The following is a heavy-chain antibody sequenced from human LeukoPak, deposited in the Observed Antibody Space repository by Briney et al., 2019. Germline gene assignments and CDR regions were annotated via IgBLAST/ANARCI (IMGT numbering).Heavy chain of an antibody. CDR1: GFTFSSYA. Sequence: PGGSLRLSCAASGFTFSSYAMNWVRQAPGKGLEWVSGISNSGGSTYYADSVKGRFTISRDNSKNTLYLQVNSLTAEDTALYYCARIGYSSSSLDYWGQGTLVIVSS. V-gene: IGHV3-23*01. CDR3: ARIGYSSSSLDY. D-gene: IGHD6-6*01. J-gene: IGHJ4*02. CDR2: ISNSGGST.